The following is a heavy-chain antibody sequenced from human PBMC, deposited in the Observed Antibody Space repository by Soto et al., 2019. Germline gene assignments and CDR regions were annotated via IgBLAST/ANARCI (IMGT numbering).Heavy chain of an antibody. D-gene: IGHD6-19*01. CDR2: VYYTGST. V-gene: IGHV4-59*01. CDR3: ARSVAVPGAHIDY. J-gene: IGHJ4*02. CDR1: GGSISGSY. Sequence: SETLSLTCSVSGGSISGSYWSWIRHSPGKGLEWLGYVYYTGSTNYSPSLRSRVSISVDTSKNEFSLRLSSVTAADTAVYFCARSVAVPGAHIDYWGQGTQVTVSS.